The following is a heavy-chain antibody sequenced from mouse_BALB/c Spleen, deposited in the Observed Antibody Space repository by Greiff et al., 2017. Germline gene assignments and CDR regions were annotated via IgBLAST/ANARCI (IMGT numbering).Heavy chain of an antibody. CDR2: INPSNGRT. CDR3: ARWGGNYPFAY. J-gene: IGHJ3*01. V-gene: IGHV1S81*02. D-gene: IGHD2-1*01. Sequence: QVQLQQPGAELVKPGASVKLSCKASGYTFTSYWMHWVKQRPGQGLEWIGEINPSNGRTNYNEKFKSKATLTVDKSSSTAYMQLSSLTSEDSAVYYCARWGGNYPFAYWGQGTLVTVSA. CDR1: GYTFTSYW.